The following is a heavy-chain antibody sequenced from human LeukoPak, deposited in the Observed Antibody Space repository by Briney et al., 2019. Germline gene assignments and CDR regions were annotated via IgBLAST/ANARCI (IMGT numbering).Heavy chain of an antibody. Sequence: GGSLRLSCAASGFTFSSYAMSWVRQAPGKGLEWVSAISGSGGSTYYADSVKGRFTISRDNSKNTLYLQMNSLRAEDTAVYYCAKTSGSSSWYREDWFDPWGRGTLVTVSS. CDR3: AKTSGSSSWYREDWFDP. CDR2: ISGSGGST. D-gene: IGHD6-13*01. CDR1: GFTFSSYA. J-gene: IGHJ5*02. V-gene: IGHV3-23*01.